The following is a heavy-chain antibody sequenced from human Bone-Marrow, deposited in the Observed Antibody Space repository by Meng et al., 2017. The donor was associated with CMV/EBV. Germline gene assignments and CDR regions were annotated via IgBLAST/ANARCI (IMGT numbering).Heavy chain of an antibody. CDR3: ARDDYNNYGEYVY. Sequence: ASVKVSCKASGYTFTSYDINWVRQATGQGLEWMGWIKPSSGETSSAQKFQGRLTMTRITSISTVYMELTSLRSDDAAVYYCARDDYNNYGEYVYWGQGTLVTVSS. V-gene: IGHV1-8*02. D-gene: IGHD4-11*01. J-gene: IGHJ4*02. CDR1: GYTFTSYD. CDR2: IKPSSGET.